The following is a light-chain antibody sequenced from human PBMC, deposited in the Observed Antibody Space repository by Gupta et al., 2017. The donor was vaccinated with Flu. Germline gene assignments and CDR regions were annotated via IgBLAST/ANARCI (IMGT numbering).Light chain of an antibody. CDR2: SAS. CDR3: RQYKSYPWT. V-gene: IGKV1-16*01. J-gene: IGKJ1*01. CDR1: QDIDSY. Sequence: GDRVTITCRASQDIDSYLAWLQYKPGKAPKSLINSASKLQSGVPSRFSASGYGTHFTLIITNLQPDDFAIYYCRQYKSYPWTFGQGTKVDI.